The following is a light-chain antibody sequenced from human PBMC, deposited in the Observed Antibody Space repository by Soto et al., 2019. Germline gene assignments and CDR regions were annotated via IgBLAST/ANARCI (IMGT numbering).Light chain of an antibody. J-gene: IGLJ2*01. CDR3: AAWDDSLNGRV. CDR2: TND. V-gene: IGLV1-44*01. CDR1: SSNIGSNT. Sequence: QSVLTQPPSASGTPGQRVTISCSGSSSNIGSNTVNWYQQLPGTAPKLLIYTNDQRPSGVPDRFSGSKSGTFASLAISGLQSEDGADYYCAAWDDSLNGRVFGGGTKVTVL.